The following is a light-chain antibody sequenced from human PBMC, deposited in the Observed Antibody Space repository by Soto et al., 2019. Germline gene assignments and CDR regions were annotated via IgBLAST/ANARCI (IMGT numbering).Light chain of an antibody. CDR1: QSASGTY. CDR2: GAS. V-gene: IGKV3-20*01. CDR3: QQFGSSPYT. Sequence: EIVLTQSPGTLSLSPGERATLSCRASQSASGTYFAWYQQKPGQAPRLLIYGASTRATGIPDRFSGSGSGTDFTLTISRLEPEDFAVYFCQQFGSSPYTFGQGTKLEIK. J-gene: IGKJ2*01.